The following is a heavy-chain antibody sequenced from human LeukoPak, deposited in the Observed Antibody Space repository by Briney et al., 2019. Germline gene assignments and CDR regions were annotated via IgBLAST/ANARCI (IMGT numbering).Heavy chain of an antibody. J-gene: IGHJ4*02. CDR2: ISFDENNK. Sequence: PGGSLRLSCAASGFTFNNFPLHWVRQSPGKGLEWVAVISFDENNKYYADSVKGRFTISRDNSKNTLYLQMNSLRIEDTAVYYCARDRSLTVLTGRGYFDYWGQGTLVTVSS. CDR3: ARDRSLTVLTGRGYFDY. CDR1: GFTFNNFP. V-gene: IGHV3-30-3*01. D-gene: IGHD3-9*01.